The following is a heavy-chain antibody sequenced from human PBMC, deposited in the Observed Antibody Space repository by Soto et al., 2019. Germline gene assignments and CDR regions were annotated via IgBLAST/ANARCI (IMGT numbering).Heavy chain of an antibody. CDR2: ISDAGGGT. CDR3: VTGYSSGWSDIY. D-gene: IGHD6-19*01. CDR1: GFTFRIYT. V-gene: IGHV3-64D*06. J-gene: IGHJ4*02. Sequence: GGSLRLSCSASGFTFRIYTMLWVRQAPGKGLEYVSAISDAGGGTYYADSVKGRFTISRDDPKNTLYLQMSNLRAEDTAVYYCVTGYSSGWSDIYWGQGTPVTVSS.